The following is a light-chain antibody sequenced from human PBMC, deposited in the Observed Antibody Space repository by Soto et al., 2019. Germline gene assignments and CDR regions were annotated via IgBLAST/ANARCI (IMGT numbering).Light chain of an antibody. J-gene: IGKJ5*01. CDR2: GAS. V-gene: IGKV3-20*01. CDR3: QQYGTSPLIT. CDR1: QSVSSSY. Sequence: EIVLMQSPGTLSLSPGERATLSCRASQSVSSSYLAWYQQKPGQAPRLLIYGASGRATGIPDRFSGSGSGTDFTLTISRLEPEDFAVYYCQQYGTSPLITFVQGTRLEIK.